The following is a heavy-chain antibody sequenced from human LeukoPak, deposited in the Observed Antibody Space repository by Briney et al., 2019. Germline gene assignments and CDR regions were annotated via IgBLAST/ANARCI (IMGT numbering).Heavy chain of an antibody. V-gene: IGHV4-39*07. Sequence: SETLSLTCTVSGGSISSGSYDWYWIRQPPGKGLEWIGEINHSGSTNYNPSLKSRVTISIDTSKNQFSLKLNSVTAADTAVYYCARGQAKYSSSWGWFDPWGQGTLVTVSS. CDR3: ARGQAKYSSSWGWFDP. CDR1: GGSISSGSYD. J-gene: IGHJ5*02. D-gene: IGHD6-13*01. CDR2: INHSGST.